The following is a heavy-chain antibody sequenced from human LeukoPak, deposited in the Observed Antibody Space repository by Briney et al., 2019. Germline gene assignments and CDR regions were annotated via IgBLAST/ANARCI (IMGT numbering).Heavy chain of an antibody. V-gene: IGHV3-53*01. CDR2: IFSGGTT. D-gene: IGHD3-22*01. J-gene: IGHJ4*02. CDR3: ARRRSKAYEN. Sequence: PGGSLRLSCAASGFTVSSNYTNWVRQAPGKGLEWVSLIFSGGTTHHADSVKGRFTISRDNSKNTVYLQMNSLRVDDTAVYYCARRRSKAYENWGQGTLVTVSS. CDR1: GFTVSSNY.